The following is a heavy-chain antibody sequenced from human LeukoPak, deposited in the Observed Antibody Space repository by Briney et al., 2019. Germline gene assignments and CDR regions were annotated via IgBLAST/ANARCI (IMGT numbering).Heavy chain of an antibody. D-gene: IGHD4-17*01. CDR3: AGTTVSYYYYYMDV. CDR2: ICTSGST. Sequence: SETLSLTCTVSGGSISSGSYYWSWIRQPAGKGLEWIGRICTSGSTNYNPSLKSRVTISVDTSKNQFSLKLSSVTAADTAVYYCAGTTVSYYYYYMDVWGKGTTVTVSS. V-gene: IGHV4-61*02. J-gene: IGHJ6*03. CDR1: GGSISSGSYY.